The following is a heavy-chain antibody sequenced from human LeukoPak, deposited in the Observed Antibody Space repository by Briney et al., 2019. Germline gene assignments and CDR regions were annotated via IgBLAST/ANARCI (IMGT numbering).Heavy chain of an antibody. J-gene: IGHJ4*02. V-gene: IGHV4-59*08. CDR1: GGSISSYY. D-gene: IGHD4-11*01. CDR2: IYYSGST. Sequence: SETLSLTCTVSGGSISSYYWSWIRQPPGKGLEWIGYIYYSGSTNYNPSLKSRVTISVDTSKNQFSLKLSSVTAADTAVYYCAGHALYSNYGFDYWGQGTLVTVSS. CDR3: AGHALYSNYGFDY.